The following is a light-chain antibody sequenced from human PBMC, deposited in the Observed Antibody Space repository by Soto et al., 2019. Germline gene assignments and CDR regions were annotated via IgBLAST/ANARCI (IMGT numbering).Light chain of an antibody. Sequence: DIHMTQSPSTLSASVGDRVTITCRASQSISGWLAWYQQKPGKAPKLLLYKASTLESGVPSRFSGSGSGTEYTLTISSLQPDDFATYYCQQYYSSWTVGQGTKVDIK. CDR3: QQYYSSWT. J-gene: IGKJ1*01. CDR2: KAS. CDR1: QSISGW. V-gene: IGKV1-5*03.